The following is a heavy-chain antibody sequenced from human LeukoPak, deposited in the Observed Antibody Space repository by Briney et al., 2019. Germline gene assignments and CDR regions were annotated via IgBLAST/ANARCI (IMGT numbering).Heavy chain of an antibody. Sequence: SETLSLTCAVSGYSISSGYYWGWIRQPPGKGLEWIGSIYHSGSTNYNPSLKSRVTISVDTSKNQFSLKLSSVTAADTAVYYCAKVGYCSGGSCYSHLDYWGQGTLVTVSS. CDR1: GYSISSGYY. D-gene: IGHD2-15*01. CDR3: AKVGYCSGGSCYSHLDY. J-gene: IGHJ4*02. V-gene: IGHV4-38-2*01. CDR2: IYHSGST.